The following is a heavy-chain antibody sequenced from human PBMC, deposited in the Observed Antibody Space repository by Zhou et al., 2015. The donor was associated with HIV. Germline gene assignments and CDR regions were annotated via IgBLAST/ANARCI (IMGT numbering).Heavy chain of an antibody. CDR1: GGTFSSYA. V-gene: IGHV1-2*02. J-gene: IGHJ3*02. Sequence: QVQLVQSGAEVKKPGSSVKVSCKASGGTFSSYAISWVRQAPGQGLEWMGWINPNSGGTNYAQKFQGRVTMTRDTSISTAYMELSRLRSDDTAVYYCARGYFDWLGAFDIWGQGTMVTVSS. D-gene: IGHD3-9*01. CDR3: ARGYFDWLGAFDI. CDR2: INPNSGGT.